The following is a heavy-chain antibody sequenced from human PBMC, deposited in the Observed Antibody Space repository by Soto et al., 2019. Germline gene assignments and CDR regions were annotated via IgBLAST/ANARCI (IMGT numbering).Heavy chain of an antibody. CDR1: GFTFSSYG. Sequence: QVQLVESGGGVVQPGRSLRLSCAASGFTFSSYGMHWVRQAPGKGLEWVAVISYDGSNKYYADSVKGRFTISRDNSKNTLYLQMNSRRAEDTAVYYCAKDPSNYWGQGTLVTVSS. J-gene: IGHJ4*02. V-gene: IGHV3-30*18. CDR3: AKDPSNY. CDR2: ISYDGSNK.